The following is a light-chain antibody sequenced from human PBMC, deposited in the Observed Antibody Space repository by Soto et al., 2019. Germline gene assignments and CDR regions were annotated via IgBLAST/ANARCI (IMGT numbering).Light chain of an antibody. CDR2: EAS. V-gene: IGKV1-27*01. Sequence: DIQMTQSPSSLSASLGDSVTITCRASQAISTYLAWYQGKPGKVPKILIYEASTLQPGVPSRFSGSGSGTHFTLTISSLQSADVATYYCQKYDSVPWTFGQGTKVEIK. CDR3: QKYDSVPWT. CDR1: QAISTY. J-gene: IGKJ1*01.